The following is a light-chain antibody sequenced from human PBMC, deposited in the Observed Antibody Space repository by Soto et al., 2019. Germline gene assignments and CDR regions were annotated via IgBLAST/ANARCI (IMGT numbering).Light chain of an antibody. CDR2: YAS. CDR1: QSVRTN. J-gene: IGKJ1*01. CDR3: QQYAYWPET. Sequence: EVMMTQFPDTVSVTAGETVTLSCGASQSVRTNLAWYQQRPGQAPRLLIHYASTRAGDIPARFSGRGSGTNFTLAISSLQSEDFAVYYCQQYAYWPETFGQGTKVEIK. V-gene: IGKV3D-15*01.